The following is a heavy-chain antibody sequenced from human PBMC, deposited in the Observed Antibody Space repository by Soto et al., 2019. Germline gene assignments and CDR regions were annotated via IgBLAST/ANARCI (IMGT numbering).Heavy chain of an antibody. CDR2: ISAYNGNT. Sequence: GALVTVSFRSSGSTLTCYGISGVRQPHGQGLERMGWISAYNGNTNYAQKLQGRVTVTTDTSTSTAYMELRSLRSDDTAVYYCASSMYYYDSSGSPSQYYFDYWGQGTLVTVSS. V-gene: IGHV1-18*01. CDR3: ASSMYYYDSSGSPSQYYFDY. J-gene: IGHJ4*02. D-gene: IGHD3-22*01. CDR1: GSTLTCYG.